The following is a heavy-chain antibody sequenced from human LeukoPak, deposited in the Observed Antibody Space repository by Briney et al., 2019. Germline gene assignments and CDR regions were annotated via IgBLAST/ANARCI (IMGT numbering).Heavy chain of an antibody. D-gene: IGHD3-10*01. J-gene: IGHJ6*03. Sequence: GGSLRLSCAASGFTFSSYAMSWVRQAPEKGLEWVSAISGSGGSTYYADSVKGRFTISRDNSKNTLYLQMNSLRAEDTAVYYCAGYYGTGYYYYYMDVWGKGTTVTVSS. CDR1: GFTFSSYA. CDR2: ISGSGGST. V-gene: IGHV3-23*01. CDR3: AGYYGTGYYYYYMDV.